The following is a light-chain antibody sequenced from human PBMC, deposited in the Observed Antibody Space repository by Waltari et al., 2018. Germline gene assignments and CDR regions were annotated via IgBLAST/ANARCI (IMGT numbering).Light chain of an antibody. CDR3: QQSYSTLG. V-gene: IGKV1-39*01. Sequence: DIQMTQSPSSLSASVGDRVTITCRASQSISSYLNWYQQKPGKAPKLLIYAASSLQSRVPSRFIGSGSGTDFTLTISSLQPEDFATYYCQQSYSTLGFGGGTKVEIK. CDR1: QSISSY. J-gene: IGKJ4*02. CDR2: AAS.